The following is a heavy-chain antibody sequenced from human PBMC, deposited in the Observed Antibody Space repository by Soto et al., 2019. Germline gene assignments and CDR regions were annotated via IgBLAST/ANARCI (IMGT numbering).Heavy chain of an antibody. CDR2: IYYAGST. Sequence: QVRLQESGPGLVKPSHTLSLTCTVSGGSVNSNGYYWSWIRQHPVKGLEFIGHIYYAGSTYYNPSLESRTTRSRDTSKNQFALQLTSVTAADTAVYSCASIYDFWSGHGAFDIWGQGSMVTVSS. V-gene: IGHV4-31*03. CDR1: GGSVNSNGYY. J-gene: IGHJ3*02. CDR3: ASIYDFWSGHGAFDI. D-gene: IGHD3-3*01.